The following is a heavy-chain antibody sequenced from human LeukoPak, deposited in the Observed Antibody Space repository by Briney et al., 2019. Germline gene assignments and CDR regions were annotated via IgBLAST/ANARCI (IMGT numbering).Heavy chain of an antibody. D-gene: IGHD5-18*01. CDR3: ASDGPWIQLWYFDY. V-gene: IGHV4-39*07. CDR1: GGSISSSSYY. Sequence: SETLSLTCTVSGGSISSSSYYWGWIRQPPGKGLEWNGSIYYSGSTYYNPSLKSRVTISVDTSKNQFSLKLSSVTAADTAVYYCASDGPWIQLWYFDYWGQGTLVTVSS. J-gene: IGHJ4*02. CDR2: IYYSGST.